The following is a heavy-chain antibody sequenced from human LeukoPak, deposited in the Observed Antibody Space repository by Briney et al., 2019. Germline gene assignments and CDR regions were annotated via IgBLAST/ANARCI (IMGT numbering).Heavy chain of an antibody. CDR1: GFTFDDYG. Sequence: GGSLRLSCAASGFTFDDYGMSWVRQAPGKGLGWVSGINWNGGSTGYADSVKGRFTISRDNAKNSLYLHMNSLRAEDTALYYCARDLLSGRVGYWGQGTLVTVSS. D-gene: IGHD3-3*01. J-gene: IGHJ4*02. V-gene: IGHV3-20*04. CDR3: ARDLLSGRVGY. CDR2: INWNGGST.